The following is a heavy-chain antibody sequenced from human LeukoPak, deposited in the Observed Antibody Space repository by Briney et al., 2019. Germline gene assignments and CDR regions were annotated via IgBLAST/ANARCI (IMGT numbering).Heavy chain of an antibody. CDR3: ARDSYDFWSGYYQYYYGMDV. Sequence: SETLSLTCAVYGGSFSGYYWSWIRQPPGKGLEWIGEINHSGSTNYNPSLKSRVTISVDTSKNQFSLKLSSVTAADTAVYYCARDSYDFWSGYYQYYYGMDVWGQGTTVTGSS. CDR2: INHSGST. J-gene: IGHJ6*02. V-gene: IGHV4-34*01. CDR1: GGSFSGYY. D-gene: IGHD3-3*01.